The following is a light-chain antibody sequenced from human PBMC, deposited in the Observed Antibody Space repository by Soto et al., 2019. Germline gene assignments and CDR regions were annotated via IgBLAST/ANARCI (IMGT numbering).Light chain of an antibody. CDR3: QQSYRTPIA. J-gene: IGKJ5*01. CDR2: AAS. V-gene: IGKV1-39*01. Sequence: IQGTQSPPTLCASVGDRVAITCLASQSISTYLTWYQQKPGKAPKVLIYAASNLQSGVPPRFSGSGSGTDFTLTISSLQPEDVSNYFCQQSYRTPIAFGQGTRL. CDR1: QSISTY.